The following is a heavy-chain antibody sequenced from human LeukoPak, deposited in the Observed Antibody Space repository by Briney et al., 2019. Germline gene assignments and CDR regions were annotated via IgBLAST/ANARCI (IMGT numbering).Heavy chain of an antibody. CDR3: AHLRGYYDILTGYYYYFDY. CDR2: IYWNDDK. CDR1: GFSLSTSGVG. D-gene: IGHD3-9*01. Sequence: SGPTLVKPTQTLTLTCTFSGFSLSTSGVGVGWIRQPPGKALEWLALIYWNDDKRYSPSLKSRLTITKDTSKNQVVLTMTNMDLVDTATYYCAHLRGYYDILTGYYYYFDYWGQGTLVTVSS. J-gene: IGHJ4*02. V-gene: IGHV2-5*01.